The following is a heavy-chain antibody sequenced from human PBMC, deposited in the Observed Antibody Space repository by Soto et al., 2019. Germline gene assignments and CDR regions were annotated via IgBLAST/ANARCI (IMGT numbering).Heavy chain of an antibody. V-gene: IGHV3-30-3*01. CDR3: ARDDSVTTDVDY. D-gene: IGHD4-17*01. J-gene: IGHJ4*02. CDR1: GFTFSGYV. Sequence: QVQLVESGGGMVQPGRSLRLSCAASGFTFSGYVMHWVRQAPGKGLEWVALISTDGSNEYYAESVKGRFTISRDNSMNTLFLQMNSLRTEDTAVYYCARDDSVTTDVDYWGQGTLVTVSS. CDR2: ISTDGSNE.